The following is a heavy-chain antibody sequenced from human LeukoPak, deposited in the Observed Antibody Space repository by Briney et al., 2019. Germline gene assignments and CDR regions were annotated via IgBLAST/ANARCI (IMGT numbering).Heavy chain of an antibody. CDR2: ISSSGSTI. CDR3: ARFAAGGSYYYYMDV. CDR1: GFTFSDYY. Sequence: GGSLRLSCAASGFTFSDYYMSWIRQAPGKGLEWVSYISSSGSTIYYADSVKGRFTISRDNAKNSLYLQMNSLRADDTAVYYCARFAAGGSYYYYMDVWGKGTTVTVSS. D-gene: IGHD6-25*01. J-gene: IGHJ6*03. V-gene: IGHV3-11*04.